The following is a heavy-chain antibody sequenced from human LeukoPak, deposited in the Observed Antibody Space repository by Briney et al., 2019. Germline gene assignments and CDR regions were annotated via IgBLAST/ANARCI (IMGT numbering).Heavy chain of an antibody. CDR2: ISGSGGST. CDR1: GFTFSNYA. CDR3: ARAPVAGPASGMDV. D-gene: IGHD6-19*01. J-gene: IGHJ6*01. Sequence: PGGSLRPSCAASGFTFSNYAMSWVRQAPGKGLEWVSFISGSGGSTYYADSVKGRFTISRDNSKNTLYLQMNSLRAEDTAVYYCARAPVAGPASGMDVWGQGTTVTVSS. V-gene: IGHV3-23*01.